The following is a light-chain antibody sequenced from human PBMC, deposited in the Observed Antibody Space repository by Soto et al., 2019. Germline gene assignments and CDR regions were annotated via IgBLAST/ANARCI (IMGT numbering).Light chain of an antibody. CDR1: SSDIGGYNY. V-gene: IGLV2-14*01. CDR3: SSFTSTTTLYV. J-gene: IGLJ1*01. Sequence: QSVLTQPASVSGSPGQSITISCTGTSSDIGGYNYVSWYQHHPGKVPKLIIFEVTTRPSGVSNRFSGSKSGNTASLTISGLQADDEADYYCSSFTSTTTLYVFGTGTKVTVL. CDR2: EVT.